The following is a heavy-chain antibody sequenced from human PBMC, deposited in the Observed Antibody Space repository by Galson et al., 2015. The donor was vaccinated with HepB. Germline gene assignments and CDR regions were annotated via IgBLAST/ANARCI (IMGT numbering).Heavy chain of an antibody. J-gene: IGHJ4*02. Sequence: SLRLSCAASGFSFTRYAMTWVRQAPGKGLEWVSSITSSGGNSYYTDSVKGRFTVSRDNSKNRLLLQSNSLRAEDTAMYFCAKDGIMVANNPYHFHYWGQGTLVTVSS. CDR1: GFSFTRYA. V-gene: IGHV3-23*01. D-gene: IGHD2-15*01. CDR2: ITSSGGNS. CDR3: AKDGIMVANNPYHFHY.